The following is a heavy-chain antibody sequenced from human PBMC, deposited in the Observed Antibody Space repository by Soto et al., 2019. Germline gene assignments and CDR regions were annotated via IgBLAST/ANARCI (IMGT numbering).Heavy chain of an antibody. Sequence: APVKVSCKAAGYTFTSYGISWLRQAPGQGLEWMGWISAYNGNTNYAQKLQGRVTMTTDTSTSTAYMELRSLRSDDTAVYYCARGFITGTTSWFDPWGQGTLVTVSS. V-gene: IGHV1-18*01. CDR1: GYTFTSYG. CDR3: ARGFITGTTSWFDP. CDR2: ISAYNGNT. D-gene: IGHD1-7*01. J-gene: IGHJ5*02.